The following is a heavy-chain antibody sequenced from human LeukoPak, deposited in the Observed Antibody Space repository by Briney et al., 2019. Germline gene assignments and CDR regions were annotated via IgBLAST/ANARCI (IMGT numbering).Heavy chain of an antibody. V-gene: IGHV4-34*01. CDR1: GGSFSGYY. CDR3: ARFGTEFDFDY. J-gene: IGHJ4*02. CDR2: INHSGST. D-gene: IGHD1-1*01. Sequence: SETLSLTCAVYGGSFSGYYWSWIRQPPGKGPEWIGEINHSGSTNYDPSLKSRVTISVDTSKNQFSLKLSSVTAADTAVYYCARFGTEFDFDYWGQGTLVTVSS.